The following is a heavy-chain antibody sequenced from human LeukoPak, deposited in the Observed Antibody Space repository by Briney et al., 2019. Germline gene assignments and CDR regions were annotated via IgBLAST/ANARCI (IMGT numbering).Heavy chain of an antibody. CDR1: GYTFTSYA. D-gene: IGHD3-10*01. CDR3: ARCGVGGNYYGSGSYYNQACIDY. CDR2: INTNTGNP. J-gene: IGHJ4*02. V-gene: IGHV7-4-1*02. Sequence: ASVKVSCKASGYTFTSYAMNWVRQAPGQGLEWMGWINTNTGNPTYAQGFTGRFVFSLDTSVSTAYLQISSLKAEDTAVYYCARCGVGGNYYGSGSYYNQACIDYWGQGTLVTVSS.